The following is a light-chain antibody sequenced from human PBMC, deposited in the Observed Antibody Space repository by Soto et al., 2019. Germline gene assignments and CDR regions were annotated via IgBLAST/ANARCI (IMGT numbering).Light chain of an antibody. J-gene: IGLJ2*01. CDR1: SSDVGTYNY. Sequence: QSALAQPASVSGSPGQSITISCTGSSSDVGTYNYVSWYQQHPGKAPKLMLFEVINRPSGISNRFSGSKSGNTASLTISGLQSEDEAVYYCSSYTNGNTAVVFGGGTKGDRP. CDR3: SSYTNGNTAVV. CDR2: EVI. V-gene: IGLV2-14*01.